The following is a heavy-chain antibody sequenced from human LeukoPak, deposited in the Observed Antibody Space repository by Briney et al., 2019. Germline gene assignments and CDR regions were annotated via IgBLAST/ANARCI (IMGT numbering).Heavy chain of an antibody. D-gene: IGHD3-22*01. J-gene: IGHJ4*02. CDR2: IKQDGSEK. CDR1: GFTFSSYG. CDR3: ARDKYYYDSSGYYDLDY. V-gene: IGHV3-7*01. Sequence: GGSLRLSCAASGFTFSSYGMSWVRQAPGKGLEGVANIKQDGSEKYYVDSVKGRFTISRDNAKNSLYLQMNSLRAEDTAVYYCARDKYYYDSSGYYDLDYWGQGTLVTVSS.